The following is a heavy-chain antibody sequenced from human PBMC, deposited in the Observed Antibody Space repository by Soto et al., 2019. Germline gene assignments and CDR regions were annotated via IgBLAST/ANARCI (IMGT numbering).Heavy chain of an antibody. CDR3: ARRAVVAVTGSLDNWLDP. CDR2: VYNSGST. V-gene: IGHV4-59*01. Sequence: SETLSLTCTVSGGSITSYNWNWLRQPPGKALEWIGYVYNSGSTNYNPSLKSRVTISVDTSKNQFSLKVNSVTAADTAVYYCARRAVVAVTGSLDNWLDPWGQGILVTSPQ. D-gene: IGHD2-21*01. J-gene: IGHJ5*02. CDR1: GGSITSYN.